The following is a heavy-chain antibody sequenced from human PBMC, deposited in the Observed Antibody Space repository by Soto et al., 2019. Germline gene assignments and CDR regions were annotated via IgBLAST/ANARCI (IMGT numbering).Heavy chain of an antibody. CDR3: ARTSRFDC. V-gene: IGHV4-30-2*01. Sequence: TLSLTCAGSGGSLSSGGYSWSWLRQPTGKGLEWIGYIYHSGSTYYNPSLKSRVTISVDRSKNQFSLKLSSVTAADTAVYYCARTSRFDCWGQGTLVTVS. J-gene: IGHJ4*02. CDR2: IYHSGST. CDR1: GGSLSSGGYS. D-gene: IGHD6-6*01.